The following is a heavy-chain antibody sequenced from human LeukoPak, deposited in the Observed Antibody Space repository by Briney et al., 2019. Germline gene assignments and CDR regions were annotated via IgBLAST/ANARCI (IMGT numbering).Heavy chain of an antibody. CDR3: ARVGGYARVLAYYYYGMDV. J-gene: IGHJ6*02. D-gene: IGHD5-12*01. CDR2: IKQDGSEK. Sequence: GGSLRLSCAASGFTFSSYWMSWVRQAPGKGLEWVANIKQDGSEKYYADSVKGRFTISRDNAKNSLYLQMNSLRAEDTAVYYCARVGGYARVLAYYYYGMDVWGQGTTVTVSS. V-gene: IGHV3-7*01. CDR1: GFTFSSYW.